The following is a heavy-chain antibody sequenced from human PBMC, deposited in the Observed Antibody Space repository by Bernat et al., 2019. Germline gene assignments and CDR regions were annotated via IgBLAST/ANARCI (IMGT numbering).Heavy chain of an antibody. CDR2: ISYDGSNK. V-gene: IGHV3-30*06. CDR1: GFTFSNYG. D-gene: IGHD2-21*01. CDR3: ARDLRGDSRPRDDY. Sequence: QVQLVESGGGVVQPGRSLRLSCAASGFTFSNYGMHWVRQAPGKGLEWVAVISYDGSNKYYADSVKGRFTISRDNSKNTLYLQMNSLRAEDTAVYYCARDLRGDSRPRDDYWGQGTLVTVSS. J-gene: IGHJ4*02.